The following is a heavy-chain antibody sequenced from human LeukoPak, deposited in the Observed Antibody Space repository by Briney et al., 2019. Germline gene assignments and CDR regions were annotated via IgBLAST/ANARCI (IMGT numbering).Heavy chain of an antibody. CDR3: ARWGDYDILTGYLN. D-gene: IGHD3-9*01. V-gene: IGHV4-59*08. Sequence: IPSETLSLTCTVSGGSISSYYWSWIRQPPGKGLEWIGYIYYSGSTNYNPSLKSRVTISVDTSKNQFSLKLSSVTAADTAVYYCARWGDYDILTGYLNWGQGTLVTVSS. J-gene: IGHJ4*02. CDR1: GGSISSYY. CDR2: IYYSGST.